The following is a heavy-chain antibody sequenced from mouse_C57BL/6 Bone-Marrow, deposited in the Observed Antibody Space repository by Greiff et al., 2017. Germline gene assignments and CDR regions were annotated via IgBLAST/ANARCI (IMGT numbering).Heavy chain of an antibody. D-gene: IGHD1-1*01. Sequence: EVKLMESGGGLVKPGGSLKLSCAASGFTFSSYAMSWVRQTPEKRLEWVATISDGGSYTYYPDTVKGRFTISRDNAKNNLYLQMSHLKSEDTAMYYCARDRTTRYFDYWGQGTTLTVSS. CDR3: ARDRTTRYFDY. CDR1: GFTFSSYA. V-gene: IGHV5-4*01. J-gene: IGHJ2*01. CDR2: ISDGGSYT.